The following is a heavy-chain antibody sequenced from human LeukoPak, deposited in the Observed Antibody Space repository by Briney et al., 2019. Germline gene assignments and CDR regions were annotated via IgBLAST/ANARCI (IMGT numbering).Heavy chain of an antibody. D-gene: IGHD2-8*01. J-gene: IGHJ5*02. CDR1: GCSISSYY. Sequence: SETLSLTCTVSGCSISSYYWRWIRQPPGKGLEWIGYIYYSGSTNYYPSLKSRVTISVDTSTNHISLKLSSVTAADTAVYYCARGYCTNGVCGWFDPWGQGTLVTVSS. CDR3: ARGYCTNGVCGWFDP. CDR2: IYYSGST. V-gene: IGHV4-59*01.